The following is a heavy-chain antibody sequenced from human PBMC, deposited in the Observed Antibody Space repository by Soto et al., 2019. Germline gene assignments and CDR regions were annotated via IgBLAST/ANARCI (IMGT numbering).Heavy chain of an antibody. Sequence: PGGSLRLSCAASGFTFSSYAMSWVRQAPGQGLEWVSAISGSGGSTYYADSVKGRFTISRDNSKNTLYLQMNSLRAEDTAVYYCAKDKGPRGSMTVGVMPDYWGQGTRVTVSS. J-gene: IGHJ4*02. CDR1: GFTFSSYA. V-gene: IGHV3-23*01. CDR3: AKDKGPRGSMTVGVMPDY. D-gene: IGHD3-22*01. CDR2: ISGSGGST.